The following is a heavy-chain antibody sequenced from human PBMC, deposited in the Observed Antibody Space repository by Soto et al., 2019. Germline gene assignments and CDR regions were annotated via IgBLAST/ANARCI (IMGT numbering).Heavy chain of an antibody. J-gene: IGHJ3*02. CDR1: GLTVRGKKY. CDR2: LYDVDGT. D-gene: IGHD1-1*01. V-gene: IGHV3-53*01. Sequence: DVQLVASGGGLIQPGGSLRLSCAALGLTVRGKKYITWVRQAPGKGLEWVSALYDVDGTYYADSAKGRFTISRDNSNNIIYLQMNSLGHDDTALYYCASWLEREHAYDIWGLGTMVTVSS. CDR3: ASWLEREHAYDI.